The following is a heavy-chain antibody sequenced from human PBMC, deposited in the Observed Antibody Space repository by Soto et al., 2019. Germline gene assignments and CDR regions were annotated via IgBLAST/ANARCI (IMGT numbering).Heavy chain of an antibody. CDR3: ARDHIVGATNFDS. V-gene: IGHV3-7*01. CDR1: GFSFSSYW. J-gene: IGHJ4*02. Sequence: PGGSLRLSCAASGFSFSSYWMSWVRQAPGKGLEWVANIKQDEGEKYYVDSVKGRFTISRDNAKNSLYLQMNSLRAEDTAVYYCARDHIVGATNFDSWGQGTLVTVSS. D-gene: IGHD1-26*01. CDR2: IKQDEGEK.